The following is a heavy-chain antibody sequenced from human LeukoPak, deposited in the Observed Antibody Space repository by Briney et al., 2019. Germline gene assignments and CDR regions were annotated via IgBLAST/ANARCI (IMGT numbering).Heavy chain of an antibody. V-gene: IGHV4-61*02. Sequence: SETLSLTCTVSGGSISSGSYYWSWIRQPAGKGLEWIGRIYTSGSTNYNPSLKSRVTISVDTSKNQFSLKLSSVTAADTAVYYCASSITGTYFDYWGQGTLVTVSS. CDR2: IYTSGST. CDR1: GGSISSGSYY. J-gene: IGHJ4*02. D-gene: IGHD1-7*01. CDR3: ASSITGTYFDY.